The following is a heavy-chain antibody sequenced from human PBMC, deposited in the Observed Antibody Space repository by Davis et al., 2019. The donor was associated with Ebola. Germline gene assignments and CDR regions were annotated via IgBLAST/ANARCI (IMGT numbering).Heavy chain of an antibody. J-gene: IGHJ6*02. D-gene: IGHD3/OR15-3a*01. V-gene: IGHV3-30-3*01. CDR3: ARDNGLNTIPDWYYGMDV. Sequence: LSLTCAASGFTFSSYAMHWVRQAPGKGLEWVAVISYDGSNKYYADSVKGRFTISRDNAKNSLYLQMNSLRAEDTAVYYCARDNGLNTIPDWYYGMDVWGQGTTVTVSS. CDR2: ISYDGSNK. CDR1: GFTFSSYA.